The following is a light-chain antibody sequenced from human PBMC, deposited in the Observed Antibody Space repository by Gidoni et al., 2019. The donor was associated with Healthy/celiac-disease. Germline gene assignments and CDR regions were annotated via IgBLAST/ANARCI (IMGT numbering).Light chain of an antibody. Sequence: EIVWTQSPGTLSLSPAGRATLPCMASKSVSSSYLAWYQQKPGQAPRLLIYGASSRATGIPDRFSGSGSGTDFTLTISRLEPEDFAVYYCQQYGSSPPITFGQGTRLEIK. CDR2: GAS. V-gene: IGKV3-20*01. J-gene: IGKJ5*01. CDR1: KSVSSSY. CDR3: QQYGSSPPIT.